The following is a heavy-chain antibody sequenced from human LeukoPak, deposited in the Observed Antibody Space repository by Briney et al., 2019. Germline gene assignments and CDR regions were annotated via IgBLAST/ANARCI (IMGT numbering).Heavy chain of an antibody. CDR3: AREYSNYPWGDAFDI. J-gene: IGHJ3*02. CDR1: GYSISSSSYY. D-gene: IGHD4-11*01. CDR2: IYYSGST. V-gene: IGHV4-39*07. Sequence: PSETLSLTCTVSGYSISSSSYYWGWIRQPPGKGLEWIGSIYYSGSTYYNPSLKSRVTISVDTSKNQFSLKLSSVTAADTAVYYCAREYSNYPWGDAFDIWGQGTMVTVSS.